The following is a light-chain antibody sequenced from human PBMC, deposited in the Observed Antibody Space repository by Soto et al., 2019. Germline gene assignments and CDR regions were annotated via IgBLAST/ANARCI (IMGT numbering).Light chain of an antibody. CDR1: QSVGNY. Sequence: EIVLTQSPATLSLSPGERATLSCRASQSVGNYLAWYQQKPGQAPRLLIFDASNRAAGVPARFSGSGSGTDFTLTISRLEPEDFAVYYCQQNLGVHTFGQGTKVDIK. V-gene: IGKV3-11*01. J-gene: IGKJ1*01. CDR2: DAS. CDR3: QQNLGVHT.